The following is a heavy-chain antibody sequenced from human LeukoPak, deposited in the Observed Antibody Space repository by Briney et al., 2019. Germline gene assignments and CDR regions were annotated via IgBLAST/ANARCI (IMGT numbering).Heavy chain of an antibody. V-gene: IGHV3-74*01. D-gene: IGHD1-14*01. CDR1: GFTFSSYW. CDR2: INNDESRT. CDR3: ARDKSIPNLDAFDI. J-gene: IGHJ3*02. Sequence: GGSLRLSCAASGFTFSSYWMHWVRQAPGKGLVWVSRINNDESRTTYADSVKGRFTISRDNAKNTLYLQMDSLRVEDTAVYYCARDKSIPNLDAFDIWGQGTMVTVSS.